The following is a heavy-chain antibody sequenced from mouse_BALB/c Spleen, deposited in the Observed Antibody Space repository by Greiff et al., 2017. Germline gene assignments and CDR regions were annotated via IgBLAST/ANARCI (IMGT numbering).Heavy chain of an antibody. CDR2: ISSGGSYT. V-gene: IGHV5-9-4*01. J-gene: IGHJ4*01. Sequence: EVKLMESGGGLVKPGGSLKLSCAASGFTFSSYAMSWVRQSPEKRLEWVAEISSGGSYTYYPDTVTGRFTISRDNAKNTLYLEMSSLRSEDTAMYYCARGFTTATCDAMDYWGQGTSVTVSS. CDR3: ARGFTTATCDAMDY. D-gene: IGHD1-2*01. CDR1: GFTFSSYA.